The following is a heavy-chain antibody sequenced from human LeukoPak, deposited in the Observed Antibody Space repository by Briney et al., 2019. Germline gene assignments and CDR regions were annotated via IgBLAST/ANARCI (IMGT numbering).Heavy chain of an antibody. J-gene: IGHJ5*02. V-gene: IGHV3-21*01. CDR1: GFTFSSYS. CDR2: ISSTSSYI. D-gene: IGHD3-16*02. Sequence: GGSLRLSCAASGFTFSSYSMNWVRQAPGKGLEWVSSISSTSSYIYYADSVKGRFTISRDDAKSSLYLQLNSLRAEDTAVYYCARGVITFGGVIVPWGQGTLVTVSS. CDR3: ARGVITFGGVIVP.